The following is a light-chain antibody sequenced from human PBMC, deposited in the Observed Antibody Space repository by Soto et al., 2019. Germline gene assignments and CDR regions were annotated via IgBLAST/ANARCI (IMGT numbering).Light chain of an antibody. Sequence: EIVLTQSPGTLSLSPGERATLSCRASQSVSSSYLAWYQQKPGQAPRLLIYGASSRATGIPDRFSGSGSGTDFTLTIRRLEPEDFAVYSCQQYGSSPYTFGQGTKLEIK. CDR3: QQYGSSPYT. CDR1: QSVSSSY. V-gene: IGKV3-20*01. CDR2: GAS. J-gene: IGKJ2*01.